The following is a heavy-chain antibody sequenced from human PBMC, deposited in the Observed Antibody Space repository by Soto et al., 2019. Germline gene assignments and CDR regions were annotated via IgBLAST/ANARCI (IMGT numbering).Heavy chain of an antibody. J-gene: IGHJ2*01. Sequence: PGGSLRLSCAASGFTFSDYYMSWIRQAPGKGLEWVSYISSSGSTRYYADSVKGRFTISRDNAKNSLYLQMNSLRAEDTAVYYCARDHGYSSTGGPYWYFDLWGRGTLVNVS. CDR2: ISSSGSTR. CDR1: GFTFSDYY. D-gene: IGHD6-13*01. CDR3: ARDHGYSSTGGPYWYFDL. V-gene: IGHV3-11*04.